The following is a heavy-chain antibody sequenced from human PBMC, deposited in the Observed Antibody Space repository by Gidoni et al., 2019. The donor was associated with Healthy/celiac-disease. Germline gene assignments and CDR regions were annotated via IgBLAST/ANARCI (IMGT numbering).Heavy chain of an antibody. J-gene: IGHJ4*02. CDR3: AIRRHPRRYYFDY. CDR2: INHSGST. Sequence: QVQLQQWGAGLLKPSETLSLTCAVYGGSFSGYYWSWIRQPPGKGLEWIGEINHSGSTNYNPSLKSRVTISVDTSKNQFSLKLSSVTAADTAVYYCAIRRHPRRYYFDYWGQGTLVTVSS. V-gene: IGHV4-34*01. CDR1: GGSFSGYY. D-gene: IGHD4-17*01.